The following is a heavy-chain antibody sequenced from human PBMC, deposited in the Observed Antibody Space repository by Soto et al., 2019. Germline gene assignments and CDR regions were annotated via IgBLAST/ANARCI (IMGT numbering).Heavy chain of an antibody. Sequence: GGSLRLSCAASGFSFGDYAMHWVRQAPGKGLEWVSGISWKSASIGYADSVKGRFIISRDNAKNSLYLQLNSLRAEDTALYYFARVRYGSGSQHTHNWFDPWGQGTLVTVSS. CDR1: GFSFGDYA. D-gene: IGHD3-10*01. CDR2: ISWKSASI. V-gene: IGHV3-9*01. CDR3: ARVRYGSGSQHTHNWFDP. J-gene: IGHJ5*02.